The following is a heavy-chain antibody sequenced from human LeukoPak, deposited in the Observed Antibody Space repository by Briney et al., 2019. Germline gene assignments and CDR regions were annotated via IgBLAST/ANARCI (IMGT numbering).Heavy chain of an antibody. Sequence: GGSLRLSGAASGFTFSSYAMSWVRQAPGKGLEWVSAISGSGGSTYYADYVKGRFTIARDNSKNTLYLQMNSLRAEDTAVYYCAKNTAGYYYYMDVWGKGTTVTVSS. D-gene: IGHD2-2*02. CDR3: AKNTAGYYYYMDV. J-gene: IGHJ6*03. CDR2: ISGSGGST. V-gene: IGHV3-23*01. CDR1: GFTFSSYA.